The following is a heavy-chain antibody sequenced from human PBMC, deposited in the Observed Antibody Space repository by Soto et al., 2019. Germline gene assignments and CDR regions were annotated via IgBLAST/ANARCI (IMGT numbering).Heavy chain of an antibody. CDR2: ISYDGSNK. D-gene: IGHD3-3*01. CDR3: ASLSDYDFWSGYYTFDY. J-gene: IGHJ4*02. V-gene: IGHV3-30-3*01. CDR1: GFTFSSYA. Sequence: GGSLRLSCAASGFTFSSYAMHWVCQAPGKGLEWVAVISYDGSNKYYADSVKGRFTISRDNSKNTLYRQMNSLRAEDTAVYYCASLSDYDFWSGYYTFDYWGQGTLVTVSS.